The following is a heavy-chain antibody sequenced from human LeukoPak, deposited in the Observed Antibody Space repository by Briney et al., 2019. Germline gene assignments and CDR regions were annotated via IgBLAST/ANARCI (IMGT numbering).Heavy chain of an antibody. Sequence: IPSETLSLTCTVSGGSISSGGYYWSWIRQHPGKGLEWIGYIYYSGSTYYNPPLKSRVTISVDTSKNQFSLKLSSVTAADTAVYYCARYREQQLARQRDEYYFDYWGQGTLVTVSS. CDR1: GGSISSGGYY. V-gene: IGHV4-31*03. D-gene: IGHD6-13*01. CDR2: IYYSGST. CDR3: ARYREQQLARQRDEYYFDY. J-gene: IGHJ4*02.